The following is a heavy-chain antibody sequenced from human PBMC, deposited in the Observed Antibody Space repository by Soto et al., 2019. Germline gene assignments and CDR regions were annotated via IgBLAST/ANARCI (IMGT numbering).Heavy chain of an antibody. D-gene: IGHD4-4*01. V-gene: IGHV1-69*13. CDR1: GGTFSSYA. CDR3: ARLRLHAKALGPRYYYCMDV. J-gene: IGHJ6*02. Sequence: GASVKVSCKASGGTFSSYAISWVRQAPGQGLEWMGGIIPIFGTANYAQKFQGRVTITADESTSTAYMELSSLRSEDTAVYYCARLRLHAKALGPRYYYCMDVWGQGTTVTVSS. CDR2: IIPIFGTA.